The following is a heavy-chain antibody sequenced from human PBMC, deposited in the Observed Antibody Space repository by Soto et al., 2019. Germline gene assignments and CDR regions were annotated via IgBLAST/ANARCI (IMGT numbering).Heavy chain of an antibody. Sequence: SETLSLTCTVSGGSISSGGYYWSWIRQHPGKGLEWIGYIYYSGSTYYNPSLKSRVTISVDTSKNQFSLKLSSVTAADTAVYYFARDRGRVGATRSYYYYGMDVWGQGTTVTVSS. J-gene: IGHJ6*02. V-gene: IGHV4-31*03. CDR2: IYYSGST. CDR1: GGSISSGGYY. D-gene: IGHD1-26*01. CDR3: ARDRGRVGATRSYYYYGMDV.